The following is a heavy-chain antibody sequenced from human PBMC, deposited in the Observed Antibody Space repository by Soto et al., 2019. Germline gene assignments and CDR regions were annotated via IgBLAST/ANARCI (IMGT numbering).Heavy chain of an antibody. Sequence: PSETLSLTCTVSGDSISSSSYYWGWIRQPPGKGLEWIGSIYYSGSTYYNPSLKSRVTISVGTSKNQFSLKLSSVTAADTAVYYCLTTVTTSDFHPDYYYYGMDVWGQGTTVTVSS. J-gene: IGHJ6*02. CDR1: GDSISSSSYY. D-gene: IGHD4-4*01. CDR2: IYYSGST. CDR3: LTTVTTSDFHPDYYYYGMDV. V-gene: IGHV4-39*01.